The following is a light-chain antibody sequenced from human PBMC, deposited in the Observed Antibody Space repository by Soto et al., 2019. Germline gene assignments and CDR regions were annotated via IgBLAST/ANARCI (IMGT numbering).Light chain of an antibody. CDR3: QQYNDWPLT. CDR2: GAF. CDR1: QSVSSN. J-gene: IGKJ1*01. Sequence: EIVMTQSPVTLSVSPGERATLSCRASQSVSSNLAWYQQKPGQAPSLLIYGAFTRATGTPARFSGTGSGTEFTLTISSLQSEDFALYYCQQYNDWPLTFGQGTKVDIK. V-gene: IGKV3-15*01.